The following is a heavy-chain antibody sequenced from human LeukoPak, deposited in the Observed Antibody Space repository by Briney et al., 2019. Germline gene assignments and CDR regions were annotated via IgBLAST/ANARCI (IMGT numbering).Heavy chain of an antibody. D-gene: IGHD6-19*01. J-gene: IGHJ4*02. CDR3: ARIAVAGQLDY. CDR1: GFTFSSYA. Sequence: PGRSLRLSCAASGFTFSSYAMHWVRQAPGKGLEWVAVISYDGSNKYYADSVKGRFTISRDNSKNTLYLQMNSLRAEDTAVYYCARIAVAGQLDYWGQGTLVTVSS. V-gene: IGHV3-30-3*01. CDR2: ISYDGSNK.